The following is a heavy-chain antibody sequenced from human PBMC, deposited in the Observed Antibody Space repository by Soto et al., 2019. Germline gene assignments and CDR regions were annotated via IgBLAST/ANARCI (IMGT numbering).Heavy chain of an antibody. CDR3: AKQMGTWVDTAIDF. J-gene: IGHJ4*02. CDR2: LSHDGGNI. V-gene: IGHV3-23*01. D-gene: IGHD1-1*01. CDR1: DFSFTHHA. Sequence: LRLSCVAPDFSFTHHAMTWVRLPPGKGLHWVAALSHDGGNIYYRDSVRGRFTISRDNSKNTLYLQMHSLKAEDTAVYFCAKQMGTWVDTAIDFCGQGIQVT.